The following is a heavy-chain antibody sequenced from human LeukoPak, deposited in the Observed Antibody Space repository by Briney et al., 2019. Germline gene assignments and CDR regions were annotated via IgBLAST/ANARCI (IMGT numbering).Heavy chain of an antibody. CDR3: ARQIHVLRFLEWLPDWFDP. CDR1: SYSISSGYY. D-gene: IGHD3-3*01. J-gene: IGHJ5*02. CDR2: IHHSGST. V-gene: IGHV4-38-2*01. Sequence: SETLSLTCVVSSYSISSGYYWGWIRQPPGKGLEWIGSIHHSGSTYYNPSLKSRVTISVDTSKNQFSLKLSSVTAADTAVYYCARQIHVLRFLEWLPDWFDPWGQGTLVTVSS.